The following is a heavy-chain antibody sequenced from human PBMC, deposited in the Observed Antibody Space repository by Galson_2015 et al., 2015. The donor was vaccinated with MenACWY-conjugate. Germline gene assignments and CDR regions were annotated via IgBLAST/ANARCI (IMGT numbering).Heavy chain of an antibody. Sequence: PALVKPTQTPTLTCTFSGFSLTTSGVGVGWIRQPPGKALEWLALIYWDDDRRYSPSLRTRLAITKDTSRNQVVFTMANMDPVDTATYYCVHIVITYGGLSGDDAFDVWGLGTVVTVSS. V-gene: IGHV2-5*02. CDR3: VHIVITYGGLSGDDAFDV. CDR1: GFSLTTSGVG. J-gene: IGHJ3*01. D-gene: IGHD3-16*01. CDR2: IYWDDDR.